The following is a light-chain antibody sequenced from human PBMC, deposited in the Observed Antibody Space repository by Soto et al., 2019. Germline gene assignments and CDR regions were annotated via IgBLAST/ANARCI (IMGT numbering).Light chain of an antibody. CDR1: QSISSS. CDR2: DIS. J-gene: IGKJ5*01. V-gene: IGKV3-15*01. Sequence: EIVMTQSPATLSVSPGESATLSCRASQSISSSKLAWYQQNPGQAPRLLIYDISNRATGVPARFSGSGSETEFTLTIRSLQSEDFAVYFCQQYNNWPSFGQGTRLEIK. CDR3: QQYNNWPS.